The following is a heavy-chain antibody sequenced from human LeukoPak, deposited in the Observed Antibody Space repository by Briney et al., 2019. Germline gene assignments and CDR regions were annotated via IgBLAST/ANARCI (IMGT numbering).Heavy chain of an antibody. CDR2: ISSSSSYM. CDR3: ARPEAHYYDSSGYVQAEYFQH. CDR1: GFTFSSYS. D-gene: IGHD3-22*01. V-gene: IGHV3-21*01. J-gene: IGHJ1*01. Sequence: SGGSLRLSCAASGFTFSSYSMNWVRQAPGKGLEWVSSISSSSSYMYYADSLEGRFTISRDNAKNSLYLQMNSLRAEDTAVYYCARPEAHYYDSSGYVQAEYFQHWGQGTLVTVSS.